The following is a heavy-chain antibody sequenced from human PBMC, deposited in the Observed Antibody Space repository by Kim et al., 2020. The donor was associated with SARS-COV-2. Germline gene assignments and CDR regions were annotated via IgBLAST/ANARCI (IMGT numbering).Heavy chain of an antibody. D-gene: IGHD2-2*02. J-gene: IGHJ4*02. Sequence: YPNPSLKSRVTISVDTSKNQFSLKLSSVTAADTAVYYCARHALYTDSDYWGQGTLVTVSS. V-gene: IGHV4-39*01. CDR3: ARHALYTDSDY.